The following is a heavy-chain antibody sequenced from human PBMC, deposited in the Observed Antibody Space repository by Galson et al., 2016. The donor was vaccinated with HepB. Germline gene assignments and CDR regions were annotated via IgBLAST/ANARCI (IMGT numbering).Heavy chain of an antibody. V-gene: IGHV3-23*01. CDR2: ISVGGGDT. Sequence: SLRLSCADSGLTFSNYPMNWVRQAPGKGLEWVSTISVGGGDTYYADSLRGRFTISRDDSKKTLYLQMRDLRAEDTAVYYCAKGGFFGELDKWGQGTGVVVSS. CDR1: GLTFSNYP. D-gene: IGHD3-10*01. CDR3: AKGGFFGELDK. J-gene: IGHJ4*02.